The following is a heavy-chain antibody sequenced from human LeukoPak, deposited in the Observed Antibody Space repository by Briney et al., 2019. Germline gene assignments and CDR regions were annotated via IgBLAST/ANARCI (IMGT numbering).Heavy chain of an antibody. CDR2: IYYSGST. CDR1: GGSISSFY. Sequence: SETLSLTCTVSGGSISSFYWSWIRQTPGKGLEWIGYIYYSGSTNYNPSLKSRVTISVDTSKNQFSLKLSSVTAADTAVYYCASASMPGQLVGWGQGTLVTVSS. J-gene: IGHJ4*02. CDR3: ASASMPGQLVG. D-gene: IGHD6-13*01. V-gene: IGHV4-59*01.